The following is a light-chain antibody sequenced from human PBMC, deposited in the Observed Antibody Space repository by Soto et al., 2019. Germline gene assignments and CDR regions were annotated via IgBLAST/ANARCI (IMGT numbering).Light chain of an antibody. CDR1: QSISSW. V-gene: IGKV1-5*01. CDR2: DAS. CDR3: QQYDNDKPLT. Sequence: DIQMTQSPSTLSASVGDIVTITCRASQSISSWLAWYQQKPGKAPKLLIFDASSLESGTPSRFSGRRSGTQFTLTINGLQPDDFATYYCQQYDNDKPLTFGGGTRLEIK. J-gene: IGKJ5*01.